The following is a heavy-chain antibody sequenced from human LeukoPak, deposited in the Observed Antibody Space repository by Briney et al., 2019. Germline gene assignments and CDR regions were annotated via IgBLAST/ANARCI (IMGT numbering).Heavy chain of an antibody. J-gene: IGHJ3*01. CDR1: GFTFSNYW. CDR2: IKPDGSEK. Sequence: PGGSLRLSCAASGFTFSNYWMSWVRQAPGKGLEWEANIKPDGSEKYYVDSVKGRFGISRDNVRNALYLQMNSLRVGDTALYYCARGDFWSGDYTDAFDVWGQGTMVTVSS. CDR3: ARGDFWSGDYTDAFDV. D-gene: IGHD3-3*01. V-gene: IGHV3-7*04.